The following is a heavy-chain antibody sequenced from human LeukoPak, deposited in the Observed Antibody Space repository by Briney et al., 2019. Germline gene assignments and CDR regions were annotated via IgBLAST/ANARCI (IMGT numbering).Heavy chain of an antibody. Sequence: SGTLSLTCTVSRGSISSTNYYWGWIRQPPGKGLEWIGSIYYSGSTYYNPSLKSRVTISVDTSKNQFSLKLSSVTAADTAVYYCARGIEMANFDYWGQGTLVTVSS. CDR3: ARGIEMANFDY. J-gene: IGHJ4*02. D-gene: IGHD5-24*01. V-gene: IGHV4-39*07. CDR2: IYYSGST. CDR1: RGSISSTNYY.